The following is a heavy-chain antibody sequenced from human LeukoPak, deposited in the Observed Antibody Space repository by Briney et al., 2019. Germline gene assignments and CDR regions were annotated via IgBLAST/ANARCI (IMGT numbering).Heavy chain of an antibody. CDR3: ARDRTTSNKYFDY. Sequence: ASVKVSCKASGYTFTDYYINWVRQAPGQGLEWMGWMSPDSGDTGYAHKFQGRVTITRNTSITTAYMELRSLTFEDTAVYYCARDRTTSNKYFDYWGQGTLVTVSS. CDR1: GYTFTDYY. V-gene: IGHV1-8*03. J-gene: IGHJ4*02. D-gene: IGHD4-11*01. CDR2: MSPDSGDT.